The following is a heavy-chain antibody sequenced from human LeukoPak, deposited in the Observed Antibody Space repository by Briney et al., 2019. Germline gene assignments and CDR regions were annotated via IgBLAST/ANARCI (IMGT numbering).Heavy chain of an antibody. CDR1: GGSISSSSYY. CDR3: ARHYCSGGSCYGNWYFDL. D-gene: IGHD2-15*01. CDR2: IYYSGST. Sequence: PSETLSLTCTVPGGSISSSSYYWGWIRQPPGKGLEWIGSIYYSGSTYYNPSLKSRVTISVDTSKNQFSLKLSSVTAADTAVYYCARHYCSGGSCYGNWYFDLWGRGTLVTVSS. J-gene: IGHJ2*01. V-gene: IGHV4-39*07.